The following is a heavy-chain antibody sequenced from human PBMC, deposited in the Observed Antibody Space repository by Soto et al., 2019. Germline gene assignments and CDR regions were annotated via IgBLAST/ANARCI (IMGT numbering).Heavy chain of an antibody. Sequence: EVQLLESGGGLVQPGGSLRLSCAASGFTFSNYAMSWVRQAPGKGLEWVSVITGGGGNTYYADSVKGRFTISRDNSKNTLYLQMNSLRAEDTAVYYCAKDTPQEWLLVFHYWGQGTLVTVSS. D-gene: IGHD3-3*01. V-gene: IGHV3-23*01. J-gene: IGHJ4*02. CDR3: AKDTPQEWLLVFHY. CDR1: GFTFSNYA. CDR2: ITGGGGNT.